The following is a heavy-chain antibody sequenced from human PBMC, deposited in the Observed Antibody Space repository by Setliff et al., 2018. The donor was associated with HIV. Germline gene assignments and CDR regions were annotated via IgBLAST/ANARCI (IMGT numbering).Heavy chain of an antibody. CDR3: GRQAWDHQSSGYFVDY. CDR2: IFHSGST. CDR1: GGSISDNNW. D-gene: IGHD6-19*01. V-gene: IGHV4-4*02. Sequence: SSETLSLTCAVFGGSISDNNWWSWVRQPPGKELEWIGEIFHSGSTNYNPSLKSRVTILVDKSKNQFSLKLTSVTAADTAVYYCGRQAWDHQSSGYFVDYWGQGTLVTVSS. J-gene: IGHJ4*02.